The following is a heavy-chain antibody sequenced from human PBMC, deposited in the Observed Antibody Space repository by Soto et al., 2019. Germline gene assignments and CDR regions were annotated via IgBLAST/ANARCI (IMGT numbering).Heavy chain of an antibody. D-gene: IGHD3-9*01. J-gene: IGHJ4*02. CDR2: IYYSGST. CDR3: ARDLTGYYDILTG. V-gene: IGHV4-31*03. Sequence: TLSLTCTVSGGSISSGGYYWSWIRQHPGKGLEWIGYIYYSGSTYYNPSLKSRVTISVDTSKNQFSLKLSSVSAADTAVYYCARDLTGYYDILTGWGQGTLVTVSS. CDR1: GGSISSGGYY.